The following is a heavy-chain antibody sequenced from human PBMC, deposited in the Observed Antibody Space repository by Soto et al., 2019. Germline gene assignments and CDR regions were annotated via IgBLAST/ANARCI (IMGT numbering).Heavy chain of an antibody. J-gene: IGHJ4*02. CDR3: AKVPSSGLLGGDY. D-gene: IGHD6-19*01. CDR2: ISYDGSNK. CDR1: GFTFSSYG. V-gene: IGHV3-30*18. Sequence: QVQLVESGGGVVQPGRSLRLSCAASGFTFSSYGMHWVRQAPGKGLEWVAVISYDGSNKYYADSVKGRFTISRDNSKNTLYLQMNSLRAEDQAVYYCAKVPSSGLLGGDYWGQGTLVTVSS.